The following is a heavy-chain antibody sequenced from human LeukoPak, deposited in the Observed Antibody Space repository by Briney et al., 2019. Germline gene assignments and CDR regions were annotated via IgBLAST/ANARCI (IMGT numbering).Heavy chain of an antibody. J-gene: IGHJ4*02. CDR1: GDSVSSNSAA. CDR2: TYFRSEWFT. CDR3: AASSGSFYS. D-gene: IGHD3-22*01. Sequence: SQTLSLTCAISGDSVSSNSAAWNWVRQSPSRGLEWLGRTYFRSEWFTDYALSVQSRITFTADTSKNQFSQQLDSVTPEDTAVYYCAASSGSFYSWGQGTLVTVSS. V-gene: IGHV6-1*01.